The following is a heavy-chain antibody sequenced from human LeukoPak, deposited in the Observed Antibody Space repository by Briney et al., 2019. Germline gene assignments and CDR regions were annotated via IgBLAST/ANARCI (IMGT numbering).Heavy chain of an antibody. CDR2: IYHSGST. V-gene: IGHV4-38-2*02. J-gene: IGHJ4*02. CDR1: GYSISSGYY. CDR3: ARGRKLTYYYGSGVPYYFDY. D-gene: IGHD3-10*01. Sequence: SSETLSLTCTVSGYSISSGYYWGWIRQPPGKGLEWIGSIYHSGSTYYNPSLKSRVTISVDTSKNQFSLKLSSVTAADTAVYYCARGRKLTYYYGSGVPYYFDYWGQGTLVTVSS.